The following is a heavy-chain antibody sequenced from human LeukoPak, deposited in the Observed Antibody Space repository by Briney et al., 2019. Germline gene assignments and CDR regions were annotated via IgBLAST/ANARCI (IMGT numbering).Heavy chain of an antibody. D-gene: IGHD6-6*01. CDR2: IYDSGST. J-gene: IGHJ4*02. CDR1: GGSIRSSYYY. Sequence: SETLSLTCTVSGGSIRSSYYYWGWIRQPPGKGLEWIGSIYDSGSTYYNPSLKSRVTISVDTSKNQFSLKLSSVTAADTAVYYCARGPSSYYFDYWGQGTLVTVSS. CDR3: ARGPSSYYFDY. V-gene: IGHV4-39*07.